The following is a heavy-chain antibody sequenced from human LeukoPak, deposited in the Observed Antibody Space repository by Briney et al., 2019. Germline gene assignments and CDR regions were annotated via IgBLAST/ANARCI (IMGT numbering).Heavy chain of an antibody. J-gene: IGHJ4*02. Sequence: ASVTLTFKASGYTFTSYGISWVRQAPGQGLEWMGWISAYNGNTNYAQKLQGRVIMTTDTSTSTAYMELRSLRSDDTAVYYCARVGGSRPDTAMDDRRQGTLAIVTS. CDR2: ISAYNGNT. CDR1: GYTFTSYG. D-gene: IGHD5-18*01. V-gene: IGHV1-18*01. CDR3: ARVGGSRPDTAMDD.